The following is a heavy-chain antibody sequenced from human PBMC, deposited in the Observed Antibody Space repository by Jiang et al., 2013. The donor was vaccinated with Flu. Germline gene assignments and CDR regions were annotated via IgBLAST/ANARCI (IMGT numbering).Heavy chain of an antibody. CDR1: GYTFTGYY. Sequence: GASVKVSCKASGYTFTGYYMHWVRQAPGQGLEWMGWINPNSGGTNYAQKFQGRVTMTRDTSISTAYMELNRLRSDDTAVYYCARGGQRLGTWFDPWGQGTLVTVSS. D-gene: IGHD6-25*01. V-gene: IGHV1-2*02. J-gene: IGHJ5*02. CDR3: ARGGQRLGTWFDP. CDR2: INPNSGGT.